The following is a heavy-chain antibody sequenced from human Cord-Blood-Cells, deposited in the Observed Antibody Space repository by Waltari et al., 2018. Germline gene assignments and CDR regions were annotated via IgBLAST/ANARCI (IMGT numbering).Heavy chain of an antibody. CDR3: ARGVGREPLYYFDY. V-gene: IGHV1-2*02. Sequence: QVQLVQSGAEVKKPGASVKVSGKASGYSFTGYDVPRVRQAPGQGLEWMGWINPNRGGTNYAQKFQGRVTMTRDTSISTAYMELSRLRSDDTAVYYCARGVGREPLYYFDYWGQGTLVTVSS. CDR2: INPNRGGT. CDR1: GYSFTGYD. J-gene: IGHJ4*02. D-gene: IGHD1-26*01.